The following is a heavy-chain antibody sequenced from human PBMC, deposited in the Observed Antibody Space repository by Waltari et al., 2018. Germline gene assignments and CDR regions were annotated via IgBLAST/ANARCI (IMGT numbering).Heavy chain of an antibody. V-gene: IGHV4-39*01. D-gene: IGHD5-12*01. J-gene: IGHJ3*01. Sequence: QLQLQESGPGLVKPSETLSLPCRASGVSITRNRHYWGCSRPPPGQGLEWIGTISYTGATYSSPSLQSRVTISRDTSKNQLSLTLGSVTAADTAVYYCATYIGASVGTAAFDVWGQGTMVTVSS. CDR1: GVSITRNRHY. CDR3: ATYIGASVGTAAFDV. CDR2: ISYTGAT.